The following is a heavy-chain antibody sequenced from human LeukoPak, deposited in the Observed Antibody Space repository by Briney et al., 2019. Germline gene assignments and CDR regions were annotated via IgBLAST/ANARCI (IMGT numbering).Heavy chain of an antibody. V-gene: IGHV1-2*02. J-gene: IGHJ4*02. CDR2: INPNSGGT. CDR1: GYTFTDYY. D-gene: IGHD6-19*01. Sequence: GASVTVSCKASGYTFTDYYMHWVRQAPGQGGEWMGWINPNSGGTNYAQKFQRRFTMTRDTSISTAYMELSRLRSDDTAVYYCASATVAGTDDNDYWGQGTLVTVSS. CDR3: ASATVAGTDDNDY.